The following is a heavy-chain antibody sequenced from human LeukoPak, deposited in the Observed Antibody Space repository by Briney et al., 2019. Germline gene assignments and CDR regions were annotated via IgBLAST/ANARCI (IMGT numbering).Heavy chain of an antibody. CDR2: IYYSGST. J-gene: IGHJ3*02. Sequence: PSETLSLTCTVSGGSISSYYWSWIRQPPGKGLEWIGYIYYSGSTNYNPSLKSRVTISVDTSKNQFSLKLSSVTAADTAVYYCARAGYCSSTSCYGDEAFDIWGQGTMVTVSS. V-gene: IGHV4-59*01. CDR1: GGSISSYY. CDR3: ARAGYCSSTSCYGDEAFDI. D-gene: IGHD2-2*03.